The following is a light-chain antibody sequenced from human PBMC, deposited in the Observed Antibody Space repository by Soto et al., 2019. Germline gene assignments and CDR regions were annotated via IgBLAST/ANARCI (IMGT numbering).Light chain of an antibody. CDR3: QHRANWPLT. Sequence: EIVLTQSPATLSLSPGERATLSCRASQSISSFLGWYQQKPGQTLRLLIYDTSNRAAGIPDRFSGSGSGTEFTLTITSLEPEDFAVYYCQHRANWPLTFGGGTRVEVK. V-gene: IGKV3-11*01. CDR1: QSISSF. CDR2: DTS. J-gene: IGKJ4*01.